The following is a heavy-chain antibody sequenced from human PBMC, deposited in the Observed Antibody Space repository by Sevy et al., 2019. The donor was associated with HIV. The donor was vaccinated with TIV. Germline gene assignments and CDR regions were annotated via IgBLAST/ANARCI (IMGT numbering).Heavy chain of an antibody. J-gene: IGHJ4*02. CDR3: TRALLSDYVWGSYRWNFDY. CDR1: GFTFGDYA. D-gene: IGHD3-16*02. Sequence: GGSLGFSCTASGFTFGDYAMSWFRQAPGKGREGVGFLRSKAYGGTTEYAASVKGRFTISRDDSKSIAYLQMNSLKTEDTAVYYCTRALLSDYVWGSYRWNFDYWGQGTLVTVSS. V-gene: IGHV3-49*03. CDR2: LRSKAYGGTT.